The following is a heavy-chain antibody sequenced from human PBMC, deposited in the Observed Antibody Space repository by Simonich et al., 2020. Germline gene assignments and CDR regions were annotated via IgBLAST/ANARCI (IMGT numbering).Heavy chain of an antibody. CDR1: GSTLTGYY. J-gene: IGHJ6*03. V-gene: IGHV1-2*02. CDR3: ARGALTGDYYYMDV. CDR2: SNPNSGGT. Sequence: QVQLVQSGAEVKKPGASVKVSCKASGSTLTGYYMPWERQAPGQGLEWRGCSNPNSGGTNYAQKVQGRVTMTRDTSTSTAYMELSRLRSDDTAVYYCARGALTGDYYYMDVWGKGTTVTVSS. D-gene: IGHD7-27*01.